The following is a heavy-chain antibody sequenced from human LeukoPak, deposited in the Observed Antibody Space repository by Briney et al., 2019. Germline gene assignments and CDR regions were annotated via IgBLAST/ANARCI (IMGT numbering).Heavy chain of an antibody. V-gene: IGHV1-2*06. J-gene: IGHJ4*02. CDR1: GYTFTGYY. D-gene: IGHD3-16*01. Sequence: AASVKVSCKASGYTFTGYYIHWVRQAPGQGLEWMGQINPNNGVTNYAKNFQGRVTMTRDTSISTANMELRRLRYDDTAVYFCARGGLDGSDYWGQGTLVTVSS. CDR3: ARGGLDGSDY. CDR2: INPNNGVT.